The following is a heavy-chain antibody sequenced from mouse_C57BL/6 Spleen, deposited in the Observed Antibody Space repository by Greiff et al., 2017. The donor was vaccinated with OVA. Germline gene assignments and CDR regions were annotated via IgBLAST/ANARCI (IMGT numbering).Heavy chain of an antibody. V-gene: IGHV1-26*01. CDR3: ARRRGNGYYLDY. Sequence: EVQLQQSGPELVKPGASVKISCKASGYTFTDYYMNWVKQSHGKSLEWIGDINPNNGGTSYNQKFKGKATLTVDKSSSTAYMELRSLTSEDSAVYYCARRRGNGYYLDYWGQGTTLTVSS. J-gene: IGHJ2*01. CDR1: GYTFTDYY. D-gene: IGHD2-2*01. CDR2: INPNNGGT.